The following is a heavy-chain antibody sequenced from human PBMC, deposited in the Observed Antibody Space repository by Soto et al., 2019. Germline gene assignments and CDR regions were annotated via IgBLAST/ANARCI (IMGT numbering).Heavy chain of an antibody. Sequence: PVGSLRLSCAASGFTFSNAWMSWVRQAPGKGLEWVGRIKSKTDGGTTDYAAPVKGRFTISRDDSKNTLYLQMNSLKTEDTAVYYCTTDLWYYYDSSGYQLFDYWGQGTLVTVSS. CDR3: TTDLWYYYDSSGYQLFDY. CDR1: GFTFSNAW. V-gene: IGHV3-15*01. J-gene: IGHJ4*02. D-gene: IGHD3-22*01. CDR2: IKSKTDGGTT.